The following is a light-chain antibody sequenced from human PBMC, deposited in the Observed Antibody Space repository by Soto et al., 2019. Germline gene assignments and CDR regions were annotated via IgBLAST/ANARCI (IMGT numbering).Light chain of an antibody. CDR2: TTS. V-gene: IGKV1D-13*01. CDR3: QQHYNYPFT. J-gene: IGKJ4*01. CDR1: QGISRA. Sequence: AIQLTQSPSSLAASVGDRVTTTCRASQGISRALSWYQQKPGNAPKLLIWTTSNLLSGVPSRFSASGSDTEFTLTVSGLQPEDFATYYCQQHYNYPFTFGGGTKVEIK.